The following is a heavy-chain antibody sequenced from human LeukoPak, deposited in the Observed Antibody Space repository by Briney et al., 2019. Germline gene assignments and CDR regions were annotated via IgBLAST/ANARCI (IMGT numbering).Heavy chain of an antibody. Sequence: SETLSLTCTVSGGSISSYYWSWIRQPPGKGLEWIGYIYYSGSTNYNPSLKSRVTISVDTSKNQFSLKLSSVTAADTAVYYCARESPGYSSSYNWFGPWGQGTLVTVSS. CDR3: ARESPGYSSSYNWFGP. CDR1: GGSISSYY. CDR2: IYYSGST. D-gene: IGHD6-13*01. V-gene: IGHV4-59*01. J-gene: IGHJ5*02.